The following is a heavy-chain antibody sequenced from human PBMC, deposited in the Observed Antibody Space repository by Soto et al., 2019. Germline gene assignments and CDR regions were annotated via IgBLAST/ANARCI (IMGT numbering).Heavy chain of an antibody. CDR1: GYTFTRYD. CDR2: MNPNSGNT. D-gene: IGHD1-26*01. V-gene: IGHV1-8*01. J-gene: IGHJ6*02. CDR3: ARAVWYSGPAGYYYYGMDV. Sequence: QVQLVQSGAEVKKPGASVKVSCKASGYTFTRYDINWVRQATGQGLEWMGWMNPNSGNTGYAQKFRGRVTMTRNTSRSTAYMELSSLRSEDTAVYYCARAVWYSGPAGYYYYGMDVWGQGTTVTVSS.